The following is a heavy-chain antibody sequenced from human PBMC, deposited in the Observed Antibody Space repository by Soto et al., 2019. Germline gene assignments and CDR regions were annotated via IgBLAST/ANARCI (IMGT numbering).Heavy chain of an antibody. CDR3: ARDRTSEGPAATRYYGMDV. V-gene: IGHV3-48*03. CDR1: GLKRSDYE. CDR2: ISKSGSPT. D-gene: IGHD2-2*01. Sequence: HPGGSLRLSCAGAGLKRSDYEINWVRQAPGKVLEWISYISKSGSPTYHEDSVKGRLTISRDTAENSVHLQMNRLRVEDTAVYFCARDRTSEGPAATRYYGMDVWGQGTTVTV. J-gene: IGHJ6*02.